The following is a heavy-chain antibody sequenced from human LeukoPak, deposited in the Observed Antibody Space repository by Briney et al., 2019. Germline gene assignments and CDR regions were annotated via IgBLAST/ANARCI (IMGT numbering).Heavy chain of an antibody. D-gene: IGHD2/OR15-2a*01. V-gene: IGHV3-23*01. Sequence: GGSLRLSFAASGFLFSSYDMNWVRQAPGKGLEWVSAISGTGDSTYYADSVKGRFTISRDNSKNTLYLQMNSLRAEDTAVYYCARGSIIDYYYYYMDVWGKGTTVTVSS. CDR3: ARGSIIDYYYYYMDV. CDR2: ISGTGDST. CDR1: GFLFSSYD. J-gene: IGHJ6*03.